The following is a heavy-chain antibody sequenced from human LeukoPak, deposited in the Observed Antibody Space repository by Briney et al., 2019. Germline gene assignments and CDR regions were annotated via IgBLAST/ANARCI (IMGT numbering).Heavy chain of an antibody. CDR2: IYYSGSA. CDR1: GGSISSYY. J-gene: IGHJ4*02. Sequence: SETLSLTCTVSGGSISSYYWSWVRQPPGKGLEWIGYIYYSGSANYNPSLKSRVTISVDTSRNQFSLKLTSVTAADTAVYYCARLRSWGPFDFWGQGTLVTVSS. CDR3: ARLRSWGPFDF. D-gene: IGHD7-27*01. V-gene: IGHV4-59*01.